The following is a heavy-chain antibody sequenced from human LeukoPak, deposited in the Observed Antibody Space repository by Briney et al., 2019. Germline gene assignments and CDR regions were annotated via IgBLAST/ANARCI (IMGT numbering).Heavy chain of an antibody. Sequence: GSLRLSCAASGFTFSSYSMNWVRQAPGKGLEWVSSISGSSSYIYYADSVKGRFTISRDNAKNSLYLQMNSLRAEDTAVYYCARESTVTGGISYFDYWGQGTLVTVSS. CDR3: ARESTVTGGISYFDY. J-gene: IGHJ4*02. D-gene: IGHD4-17*01. V-gene: IGHV3-21*01. CDR1: GFTFSSYS. CDR2: ISGSSSYI.